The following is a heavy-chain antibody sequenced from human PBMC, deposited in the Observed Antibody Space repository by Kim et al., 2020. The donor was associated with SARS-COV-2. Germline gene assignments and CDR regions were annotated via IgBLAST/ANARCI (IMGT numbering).Heavy chain of an antibody. CDR3: TKDIMWAYQRGGFQH. CDR2: ISCNGGDI. V-gene: IGHV3-9*01. D-gene: IGHD2-2*01. Sequence: GGSLRLSCAASGFTFGDYAIHWVRQVPGKGLEWVSGISCNGGDIGYADSVKGRFIISRDNAKNSLFLQMNSLRAEDTAFYYCTKDIMWAYQRGGFQHWGQGTLVTVSS. CDR1: GFTFGDYA. J-gene: IGHJ1*01.